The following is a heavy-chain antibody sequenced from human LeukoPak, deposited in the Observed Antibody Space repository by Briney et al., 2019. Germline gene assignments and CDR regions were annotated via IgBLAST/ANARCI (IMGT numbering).Heavy chain of an antibody. Sequence: GGSLKLSCAASGFTFSGSAVHWVRQSSGKGLEWFGHIDKKDNLYATAYAESVKGRFTISRDDSKDTAFLHMDSLKTEDTALYYCTRDRGTYNWFDPWGQGTLVTVSS. CDR3: TRDRGTYNWFDP. D-gene: IGHD2-15*01. CDR2: IDKKDNLYAT. V-gene: IGHV3-73*01. CDR1: GFTFSGSA. J-gene: IGHJ5*02.